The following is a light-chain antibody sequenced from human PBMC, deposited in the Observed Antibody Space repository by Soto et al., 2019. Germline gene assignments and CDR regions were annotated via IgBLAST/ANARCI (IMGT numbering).Light chain of an antibody. Sequence: QSALTQPASVSGSPGQSITISCTGTSSDVGSYNLVSWYQHHPGKAPELMIYAGSERPSGVSNRFSGSKSGNTASLTISGLQAADEADYYCCSYAGSSTYVFGTGTKLTVL. CDR2: AGS. CDR3: CSYAGSSTYV. V-gene: IGLV2-23*01. CDR1: SSDVGSYNL. J-gene: IGLJ1*01.